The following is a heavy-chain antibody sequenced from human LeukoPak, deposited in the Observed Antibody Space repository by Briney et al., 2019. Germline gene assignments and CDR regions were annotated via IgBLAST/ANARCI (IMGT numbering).Heavy chain of an antibody. Sequence: PGGSLRPSCAASGFTFSSYAMHWVRQAPGKGLEWVAVISYDGSNKYYADSVKGRFTISRDNSKNTLYLQMNSLRAEDTAVYYCARWATVVSQPGFDYWGQGTLVTVSS. J-gene: IGHJ4*02. CDR2: ISYDGSNK. V-gene: IGHV3-30-3*01. CDR3: ARWATVVSQPGFDY. D-gene: IGHD4-23*01. CDR1: GFTFSSYA.